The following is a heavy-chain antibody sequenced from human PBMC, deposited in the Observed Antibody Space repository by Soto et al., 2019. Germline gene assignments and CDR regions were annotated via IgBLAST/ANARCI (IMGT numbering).Heavy chain of an antibody. Sequence: PGGSLRLSCAASGFTFSSYWMHWVRQAPGKGLVWVSRINSDGSSTSYADSVKGRFTISRDNSKNTLYLQMNSLRAEDTAVYYCAKDKRDSSSWYFWFDPWGQGTLVTVSS. CDR2: INSDGSST. CDR1: GFTFSSYW. CDR3: AKDKRDSSSWYFWFDP. D-gene: IGHD6-13*01. J-gene: IGHJ5*02. V-gene: IGHV3-74*01.